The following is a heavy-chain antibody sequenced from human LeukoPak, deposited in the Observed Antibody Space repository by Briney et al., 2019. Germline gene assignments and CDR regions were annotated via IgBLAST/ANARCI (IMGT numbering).Heavy chain of an antibody. D-gene: IGHD1-14*01. Sequence: GGSLRLSCAASRFTFSSYAMSWVRQAPGKGLEWVSYISSSGSAKYYADSVEGRFTISRDNAKNSLYLQMNSLRDEDTAVYYCARDLRNYYGMDVWGQGTTVTVS. CDR3: ARDLRNYYGMDV. CDR1: RFTFSSYA. J-gene: IGHJ6*02. CDR2: ISSSGSAK. V-gene: IGHV3-48*02.